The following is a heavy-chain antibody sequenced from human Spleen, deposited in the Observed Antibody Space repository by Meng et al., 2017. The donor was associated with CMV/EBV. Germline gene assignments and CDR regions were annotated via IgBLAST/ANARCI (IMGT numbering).Heavy chain of an antibody. Sequence: FGSFGMHWVRPSPGKGLEWVAVIWFDGNTKYYADSVKGRFTISRDNSKNTLYLQMNNLRAEDTAVYYCAKEGLSSYGGNSYTHYDYWGQGTLVTVSS. D-gene: IGHD2-21*01. CDR3: AKEGLSSYGGNSYTHYDY. CDR2: IWFDGNTK. CDR1: FGSFG. J-gene: IGHJ4*02. V-gene: IGHV3-33*06.